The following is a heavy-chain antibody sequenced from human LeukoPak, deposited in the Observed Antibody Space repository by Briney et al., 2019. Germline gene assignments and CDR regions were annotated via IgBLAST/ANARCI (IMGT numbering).Heavy chain of an antibody. Sequence: PSETLSLTCAVYGGSFSGYYWSWIRQPPGKGLEWIGEINHSGSTNYNPSLKSRVTISVDTSKNQFSLKLSSVTAADTAVYYCLNTYYYDSSGYYIYYMDVWGKGTTVSISS. V-gene: IGHV4-34*01. CDR3: LNTYYYDSSGYYIYYMDV. CDR2: INHSGST. CDR1: GGSFSGYY. J-gene: IGHJ6*03. D-gene: IGHD3-22*01.